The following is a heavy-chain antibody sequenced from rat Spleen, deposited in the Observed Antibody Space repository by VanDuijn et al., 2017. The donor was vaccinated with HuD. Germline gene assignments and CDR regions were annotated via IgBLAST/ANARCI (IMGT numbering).Heavy chain of an antibody. CDR2: ITNSGGTI. J-gene: IGHJ1*01. V-gene: IGHV5-31*01. Sequence: EVQLVESGGGLVQPGRSLKLSCVASGFTFKNYWMSWIRQAPGKGLEWVASITNSGGTIYYSDSVKGRFTISRDNAQNTLYLQMSSLRSEDTATYYCTRAGYLRDWYFDFWGPGTMVTVSS. CDR3: TRAGYLRDWYFDF. CDR1: GFTFKNYW. D-gene: IGHD2-2*01.